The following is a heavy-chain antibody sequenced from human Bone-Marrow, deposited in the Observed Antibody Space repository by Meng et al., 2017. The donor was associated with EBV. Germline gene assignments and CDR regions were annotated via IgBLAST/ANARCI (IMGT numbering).Heavy chain of an antibody. J-gene: IGHJ4*02. Sequence: VSLEQSVAGLVKPAGTLSLSCYVSGGSISSSNWLSWVRQPHGKGLGWIGKIYHSGSTNYNPSLKSRVTISVDRSKNQFSLKLSSVTAADTAVYYCASSDCSSTSCYPRYWGQGTLVTVSS. CDR3: ASSDCSSTSCYPRY. CDR2: IYHSGST. D-gene: IGHD2-2*01. V-gene: IGHV4-4*02. CDR1: GGSISSSNW.